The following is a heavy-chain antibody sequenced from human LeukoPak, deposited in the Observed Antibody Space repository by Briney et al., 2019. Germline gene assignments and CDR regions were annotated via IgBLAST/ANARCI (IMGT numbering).Heavy chain of an antibody. CDR2: IIPIFGTA. V-gene: IGHV1-69*01. CDR1: GGTFSSYA. J-gene: IGHJ4*02. Sequence: GSSVKVSCKASGGTFSSYAISWVRQAPGQGLEWMGGIIPIFGTANYAQKFQGRVTITADESTSTAYVELSSLRSEDTAVYYCARSFRYCSGGSCYAEPANFDYWGQGTLVTVSS. CDR3: ARSFRYCSGGSCYAEPANFDY. D-gene: IGHD2-15*01.